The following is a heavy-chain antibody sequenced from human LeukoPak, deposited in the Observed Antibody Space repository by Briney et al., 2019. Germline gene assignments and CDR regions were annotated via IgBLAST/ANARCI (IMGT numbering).Heavy chain of an antibody. V-gene: IGHV3-30*02. D-gene: IGHD3-22*01. CDR1: GFTFTTYD. CDR3: AKVESSGLTASFDY. Sequence: GGSLRLSCAASGFTFTTYDMHWVRQAPGKGLEWVSFIRYDGTNKYYADSVKGRFTISRDNSKNTLYLQMNSLRAEDTAVYYCAKVESSGLTASFDYWGQGTLVTVSS. CDR2: IRYDGTNK. J-gene: IGHJ4*02.